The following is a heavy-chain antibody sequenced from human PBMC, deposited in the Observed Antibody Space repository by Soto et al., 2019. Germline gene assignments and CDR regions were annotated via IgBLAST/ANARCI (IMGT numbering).Heavy chain of an antibody. V-gene: IGHV1-69*08. CDR3: AGDPDSHYNDSHASSYP. Sequence: QVQLVQSGAEVKKPGSSVKVSCKASGGTFSTYTITWVRQAPGQGLEWMGRIIPIIGIINYAQKFQGRVTISADKSTGTAYMERTGLRSDDTAVYYCAGDPDSHYNDSHASSYPWGQGTLVTVSS. D-gene: IGHD4-4*01. CDR2: IIPIIGII. J-gene: IGHJ5*02. CDR1: GGTFSTYT.